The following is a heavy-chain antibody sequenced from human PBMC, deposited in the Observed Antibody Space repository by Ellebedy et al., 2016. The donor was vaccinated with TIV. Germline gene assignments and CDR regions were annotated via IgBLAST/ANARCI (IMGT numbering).Heavy chain of an antibody. J-gene: IGHJ4*02. V-gene: IGHV3-30*03. CDR3: ARGWDTVTFDY. D-gene: IGHD4-11*01. CDR2: ISYDGSNK. CDR1: GFTFSSYG. Sequence: GESLKISXAASGFTFSSYGMHWVRQAPGKGLEWVAVISYDGSNKYYADSVKGRFTISRDNSKNTLYLQMNSLRAEDTAVYYCARGWDTVTFDYWGQGTLVTVSS.